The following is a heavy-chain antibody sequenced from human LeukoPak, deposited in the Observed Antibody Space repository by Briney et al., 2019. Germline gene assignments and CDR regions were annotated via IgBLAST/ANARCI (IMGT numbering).Heavy chain of an antibody. CDR1: GFTFSNYG. D-gene: IGHD3-9*01. CDR2: IWYDGSNK. V-gene: IGHV3-33*01. Sequence: PGGSLRLSCAASGFTFSNYGMHWVRQAPGKGLEWVAAIWYDGSNKYYGDSVKGRFTISRDNSKNTPYLQMNSLRAEDTAVYYCAREMGYYDILTGYYGFDYWGQGTLVTVSS. CDR3: AREMGYYDILTGYYGFDY. J-gene: IGHJ4*02.